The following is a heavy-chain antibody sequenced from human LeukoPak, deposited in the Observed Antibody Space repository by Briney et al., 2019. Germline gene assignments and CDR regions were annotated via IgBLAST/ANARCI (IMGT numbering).Heavy chain of an antibody. CDR2: INHRGSS. CDR3: ARGSSFDGYCSAGACDAGYYDS. Sequence: SETLSLTCAVYGESFSAYFWNWIRQAPGKSLEYIGEINHRGSSHYNPSLKTRVTLSVDTSKNQFSLKLTSVTAADTAVYFCARGSSFDGYCSAGACDAGYYDSWGQGTPVTVSS. CDR1: GESFSAYF. J-gene: IGHJ4*02. V-gene: IGHV4-34*01. D-gene: IGHD2-15*01.